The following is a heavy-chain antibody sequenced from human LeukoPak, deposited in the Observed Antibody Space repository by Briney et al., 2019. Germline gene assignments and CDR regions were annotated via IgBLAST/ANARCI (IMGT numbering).Heavy chain of an antibody. J-gene: IGHJ4*02. D-gene: IGHD5-18*01. CDR3: ARDLENTDMAYGGFYFDY. CDR2: ISSSSSTL. CDR1: GFTFRSYS. Sequence: GGSLRLSCAASGFTFRSYSMNWVRQAPGRGLEWVSYISSSSSTLYYADSVKGRFTISRDNAKNSLYLQMNTLRAEDTAVYYCARDLENTDMAYGGFYFDYWGQGTLVTVSS. V-gene: IGHV3-48*01.